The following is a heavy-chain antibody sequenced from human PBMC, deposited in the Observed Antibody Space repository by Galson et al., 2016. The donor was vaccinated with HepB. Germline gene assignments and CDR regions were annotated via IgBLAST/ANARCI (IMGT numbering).Heavy chain of an antibody. J-gene: IGHJ6*02. CDR3: AKDHTGSTVGWSDGMDV. Sequence: SLRLSCAASGFSFSTFAMSWVRQAPGKGLEWISGITGTGGGTYYAGSVKGRFTISRDTSKNTLFLQLSSLRVEDTAVYYCAKDHTGSTVGWSDGMDVWGQGTRVTVSS. CDR1: GFSFSTFA. CDR2: ITGTGGGT. V-gene: IGHV3-23*01. D-gene: IGHD1-7*01.